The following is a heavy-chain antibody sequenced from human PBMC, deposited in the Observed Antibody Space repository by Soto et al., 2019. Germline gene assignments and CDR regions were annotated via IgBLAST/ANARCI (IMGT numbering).Heavy chain of an antibody. CDR3: ARGRGYSLIPVVDDAVDV. CDR1: GYTFTSYG. Sequence: ASVKVSWKASGYTFTSYGISWVRQAPGRGLEWMGWISAYNGNTNYAQKLQGRVTMTTDTSTSTAYMELRSLRSDDTAVYFCARGRGYSLIPVVDDAVDVWGQGTLVTVSS. D-gene: IGHD5-12*01. V-gene: IGHV1-18*01. J-gene: IGHJ3*01. CDR2: ISAYNGNT.